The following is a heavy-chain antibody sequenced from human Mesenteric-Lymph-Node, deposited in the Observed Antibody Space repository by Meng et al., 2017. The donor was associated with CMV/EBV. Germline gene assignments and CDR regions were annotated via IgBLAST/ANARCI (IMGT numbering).Heavy chain of an antibody. CDR1: GFTFSTYA. Sequence: ETLSLTCAASGFTFSTYAMNWVRQAPGKGLEWVSTISGSGSSTYYADSVEGRFTISRDNSKSTLYLQMNSLRVEDTAVYYCARGGEVAGLDYWGQGTLVTVSS. CDR3: ARGGEVAGLDY. V-gene: IGHV3-23*01. J-gene: IGHJ4*02. CDR2: ISGSGSST. D-gene: IGHD6-19*01.